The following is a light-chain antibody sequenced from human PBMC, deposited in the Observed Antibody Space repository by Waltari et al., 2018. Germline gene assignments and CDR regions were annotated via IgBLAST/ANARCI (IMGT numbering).Light chain of an antibody. J-gene: IGKJ1*01. Sequence: DIQMTQSPSSVSASVGDTVTLACRTSQRISNWVAWCQQKPGKAPNLLIYGASSLQSGVPPRFSGSGSGTDFTLTISGLQPEDFAKYFCQQTNSFPWTFGQGTKVEVK. V-gene: IGKV1-12*01. CDR2: GAS. CDR1: QRISNW. CDR3: QQTNSFPWT.